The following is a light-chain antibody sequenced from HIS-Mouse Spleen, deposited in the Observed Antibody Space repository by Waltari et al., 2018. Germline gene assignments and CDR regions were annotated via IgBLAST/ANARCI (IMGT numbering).Light chain of an antibody. CDR1: ALPKKS. CDR3: YSTDSSGNHRV. CDR2: EDS. Sequence: SYELTQPPSVSVSPGQTARITCSGDALPKKSAYWYPQKSGQAPVLVIYEDSKRPSGIPARFSGSSSGTMATLTISGAQVEDEADYYCYSTDSSGNHRVFGGGTKLTVL. J-gene: IGLJ2*01. V-gene: IGLV3-10*01.